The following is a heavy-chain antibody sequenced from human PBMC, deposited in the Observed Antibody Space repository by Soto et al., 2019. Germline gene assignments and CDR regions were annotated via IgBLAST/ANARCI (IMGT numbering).Heavy chain of an antibody. V-gene: IGHV4-31*03. CDR3: ARVISITMVRGGFAFDI. CDR2: IYYSGST. D-gene: IGHD3-10*01. CDR1: GGSVSSGCYY. J-gene: IGHJ3*02. Sequence: LSLTCTVSGGSVSSGCYYWSWIRQHPGKGLEWIGYIYYSGSTYYNPSLKSRVTISVDTSKNQLSLKLSSVTAADTAVYYCARVISITMVRGGFAFDIWGQGTIVTVSS.